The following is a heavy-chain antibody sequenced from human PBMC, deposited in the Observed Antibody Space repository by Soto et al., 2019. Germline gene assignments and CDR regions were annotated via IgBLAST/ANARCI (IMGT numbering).Heavy chain of an antibody. J-gene: IGHJ6*02. CDR3: ARQGVPGDYYYYGMDV. CDR2: IYYSGST. V-gene: IGHV4-39*01. CDR1: GGSISSSSYY. D-gene: IGHD2-8*01. Sequence: SETLSLTCTVSGGSISSSSYYWGWIRQPPGKGLEWIGSIYYSGSTYYNPSLKSRVTISVDTSKNQFSLKLSSVTAADTAVYYCARQGVPGDYYYYGMDVWGQGTTVTV.